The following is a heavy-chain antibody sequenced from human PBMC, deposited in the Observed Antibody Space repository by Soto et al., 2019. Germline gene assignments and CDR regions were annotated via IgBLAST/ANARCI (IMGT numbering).Heavy chain of an antibody. J-gene: IGHJ6*03. CDR2: TYYRSKWYI. D-gene: IGHD1-1*01. Sequence: SQTLSLTCDISGDSVSSNSAAWNWIRQTPSRGLEWLGRTYYRSKWYINYAVSVKSRITVIPDTSKNQFSLQLNSVTPEDTAVYYCARGSWDDVTGHYYMDVWGKRTTVTVSS. V-gene: IGHV6-1*01. CDR1: GDSVSSNSAA. CDR3: ARGSWDDVTGHYYMDV.